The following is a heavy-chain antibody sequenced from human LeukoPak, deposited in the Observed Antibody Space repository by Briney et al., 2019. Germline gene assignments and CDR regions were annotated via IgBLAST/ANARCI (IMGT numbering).Heavy chain of an antibody. CDR2: ISAGGDLT. V-gene: IGHV3-23*01. D-gene: IGHD2-15*01. CDR1: GFIFKDFP. Sequence: QAGGSLRLSCAVSGFIFKDFPMTWVRQAPGKGLEWLSGISAGGDLTFHADSLKGRFTISRDNSKNTLYLQMNSLRAEDTAVYYCAKAGGRVQTPFDPWGQGTLVTVSS. CDR3: AKAGGRVQTPFDP. J-gene: IGHJ5*02.